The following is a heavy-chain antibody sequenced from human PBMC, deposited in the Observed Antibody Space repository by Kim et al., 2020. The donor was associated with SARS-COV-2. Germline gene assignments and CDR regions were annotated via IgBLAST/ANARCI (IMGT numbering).Heavy chain of an antibody. J-gene: IGHJ4*02. V-gene: IGHV3-23*01. CDR3: AKRGGEMATIWRDFDY. D-gene: IGHD5-12*01. Sequence: SVRGGFTISRANSKNTLYLQMNSRRAEDTAVYYCAKRGGEMATIWRDFDYWGQGTLVTVSS.